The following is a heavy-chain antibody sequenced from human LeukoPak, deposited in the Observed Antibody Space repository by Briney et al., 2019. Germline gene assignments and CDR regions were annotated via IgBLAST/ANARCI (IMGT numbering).Heavy chain of an antibody. CDR1: GYTLTELS. D-gene: IGHD3-10*01. Sequence: GASVKVSCKVSGYTLTELSMHWVRQAPGKGLEWMGGFDPEDGETIYAQKFQGRVTMTEDTSTDTAYKELSSLRSEDTAVYYCATAPITMVRGVIIKRYYFDYWGQGTLVTVSS. CDR2: FDPEDGET. J-gene: IGHJ4*02. CDR3: ATAPITMVRGVIIKRYYFDY. V-gene: IGHV1-24*01.